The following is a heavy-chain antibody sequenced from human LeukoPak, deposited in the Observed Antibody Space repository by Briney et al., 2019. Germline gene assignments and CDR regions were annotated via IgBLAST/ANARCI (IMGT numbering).Heavy chain of an antibody. V-gene: IGHV4-59*01. CDR1: GGSFSGYY. J-gene: IGHJ3*02. CDR2: IYYSGST. Sequence: SETLSLTCAAYGGSFSGYYWSWIRQPPGKGLEWIGYIYYSGSTNYNPSLKSRVTISVDTSKNQFSLKLSSVTAADTAVYYCARGGPDYGGPYAFDIWGQGTMVTVSS. CDR3: ARGGPDYGGPYAFDI. D-gene: IGHD4-23*01.